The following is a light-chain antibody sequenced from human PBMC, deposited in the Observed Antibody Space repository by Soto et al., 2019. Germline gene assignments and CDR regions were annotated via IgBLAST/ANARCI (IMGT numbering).Light chain of an antibody. CDR2: EVS. Sequence: QSALTQPASVSGSPGQSITISCTGTSSDVGLYNYVSWYQQHPGKAPKLRISEVSNRPSGVSNRFSGSKSGNTASLTISGLQAEDEADYYCSSYTSSTTSVVFGGGTKLTVL. J-gene: IGLJ2*01. CDR3: SSYTSSTTSVV. V-gene: IGLV2-14*01. CDR1: SSDVGLYNY.